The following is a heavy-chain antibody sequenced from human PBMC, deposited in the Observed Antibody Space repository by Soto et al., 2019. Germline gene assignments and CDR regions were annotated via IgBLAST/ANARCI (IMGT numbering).Heavy chain of an antibody. V-gene: IGHV1-18*01. CDR3: ARATGSGALRYFDWLSYPDYYYYYGMDV. CDR2: ISSYNGNT. CDR1: GYTFTSYA. D-gene: IGHD3-9*01. Sequence: GASVKVSCKASGYTFTSYAIHWVRQAPGQGLEWMGWISSYNGNTNYAQKLQGRVTMTTDTSTTTAYMELRSLRSDDTAVYYCARATGSGALRYFDWLSYPDYYYYYGMDVWGQGTTVTVSS. J-gene: IGHJ6*02.